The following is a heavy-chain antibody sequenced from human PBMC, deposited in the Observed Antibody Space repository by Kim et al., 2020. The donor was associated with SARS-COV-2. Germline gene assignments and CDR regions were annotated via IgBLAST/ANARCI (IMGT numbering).Heavy chain of an antibody. CDR1: GGSFSSCY. J-gene: IGHJ4*01. V-gene: IGHV4-34*07. CDR2: KNYNGSSN. Sequence: SETLSLTCAVSGGSFSSCYWSWFLQQPGKGLEWLGEKNYNGSSNNYKPSLKRRITISEDTNNHLFFLQSTAIAADETAEYYWRTAGGDCCIASGYDYW. CDR3: RTAGGDCCIASGYDY. D-gene: IGHD2-2*01.